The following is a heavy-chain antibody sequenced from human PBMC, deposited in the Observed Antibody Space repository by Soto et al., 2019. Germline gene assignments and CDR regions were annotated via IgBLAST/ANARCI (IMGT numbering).Heavy chain of an antibody. CDR3: ARTPDSSGYYFYY. J-gene: IGHJ4*01. Sequence: QLQLQESGPGLVKPSETLSLTCTVSGGSITNSGYYWGWVRQPPGKGLEWIGSIFYSGSTHYKPSLLSRVTMSGDTSKNQFSLKLSSVTAADSAVYYCARTPDSSGYYFYYWGHGNLVTVSS. V-gene: IGHV4-39*01. CDR1: GGSITNSGYY. D-gene: IGHD3-22*01. CDR2: IFYSGST.